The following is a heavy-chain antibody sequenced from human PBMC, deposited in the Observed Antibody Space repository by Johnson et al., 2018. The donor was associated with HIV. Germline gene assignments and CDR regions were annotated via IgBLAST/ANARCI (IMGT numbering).Heavy chain of an antibody. Sequence: QVQLVESGGGVVQPGRALRLSCAASGFTFSNSAMHWVRQAPGKGLEWVAVISYDGGIKHYADSVKGRFTISRDNTKNSLHLQMNSLRAEDTAVYYCARDATPWGGAYVGYAFDLWGQGTMVAVSS. J-gene: IGHJ3*01. D-gene: IGHD4-17*01. CDR3: ARDATPWGGAYVGYAFDL. CDR1: GFTFSNSA. V-gene: IGHV3-30-3*01. CDR2: ISYDGGIK.